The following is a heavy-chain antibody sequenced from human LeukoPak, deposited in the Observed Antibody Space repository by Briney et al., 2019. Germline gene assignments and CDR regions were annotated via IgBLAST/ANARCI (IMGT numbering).Heavy chain of an antibody. J-gene: IGHJ6*02. V-gene: IGHV1-2*02. Sequence: ASVKVSCKASGYTFTGYYMHWVRQAPGQGLEWMGWINPNSGGINYAQKFQGRVTMTRDTSISTAYMELSRLRSDDTAVYYCARDSPYYDFWSAKPGSMDVWGQGTTVTVSS. CDR3: ARDSPYYDFWSAKPGSMDV. CDR2: INPNSGGI. D-gene: IGHD3-3*01. CDR1: GYTFTGYY.